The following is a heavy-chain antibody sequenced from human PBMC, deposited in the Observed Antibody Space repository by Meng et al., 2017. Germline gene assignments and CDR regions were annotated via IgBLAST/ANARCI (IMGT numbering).Heavy chain of an antibody. D-gene: IGHD3-22*01. J-gene: IGHJ3*02. CDR1: GFTFSSYC. Sequence: GESLKISFAASGFTFSSYCMDLVRQAPGKGPEYVSAISSNGGSTYYANSVKGRFTISRNNSKNTLYLQMGSLRAEDMAEYYCARGLQSYYDSTGYVVHFFDIWGQGTMVTVSS. CDR2: ISSNGGST. V-gene: IGHV3-64*01. CDR3: ARGLQSYYDSTGYVVHFFDI.